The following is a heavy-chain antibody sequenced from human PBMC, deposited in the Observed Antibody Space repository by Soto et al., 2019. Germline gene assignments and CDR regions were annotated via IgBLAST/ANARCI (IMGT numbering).Heavy chain of an antibody. CDR3: ASPADGVRFGIAASGTVCYYGMDV. V-gene: IGHV5-10-1*01. D-gene: IGHD6-13*01. CDR1: GYSFTSYW. Sequence: GESLKISCKGSGYSFTSYWISWVRQMPGKGLEWMGRIDPSDSYTNYSPSFQGHVTISADKSISTAYLQWSSLKASDTAMYYCASPADGVRFGIAASGTVCYYGMDVWGQGTSVTVSS. CDR2: IDPSDSYT. J-gene: IGHJ6*02.